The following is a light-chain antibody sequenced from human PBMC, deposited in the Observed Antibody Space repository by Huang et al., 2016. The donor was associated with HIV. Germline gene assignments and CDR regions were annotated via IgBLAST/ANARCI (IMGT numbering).Light chain of an antibody. CDR1: QSVGNY. V-gene: IGKV3-11*01. CDR3: QQRSNGVT. CDR2: DAS. Sequence: EIVLTQSPATLSLSPGERAALSCRTSQSVGNYLAWYQQKPGQAPSLVIYDASIRATGIPARFSGTGYGTDFTLTISSLEPEDFAVYYCQQRSNGVTFGGGTKVEIK. J-gene: IGKJ4*01.